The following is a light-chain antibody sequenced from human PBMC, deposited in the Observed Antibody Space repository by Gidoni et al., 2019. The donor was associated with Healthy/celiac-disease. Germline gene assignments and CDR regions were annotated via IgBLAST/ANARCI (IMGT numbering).Light chain of an antibody. J-gene: IGKJ3*01. Sequence: DPVSITCRASQGISSYLAWYQQKPGKAPKLLIYAASTLQSGVPSRFSGSGSGTDFTLTISCLQSEDFATYYCQQYYSYPGTFGPGTKVDIK. CDR1: QGISSY. V-gene: IGKV1-8*01. CDR2: AAS. CDR3: QQYYSYPGT.